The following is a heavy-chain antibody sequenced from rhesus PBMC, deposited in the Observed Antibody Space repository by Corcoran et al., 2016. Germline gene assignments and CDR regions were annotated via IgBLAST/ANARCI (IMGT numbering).Heavy chain of an antibody. D-gene: IGHD4-23*01. CDR1: GGSISSDYYF. V-gene: IGHV4-122*02. CDR2: ISYRGST. CDR3: ARDQPYSTYGLDS. Sequence: QVQLQESGPGLVKPSETLSLTCAVSGGSISSDYYFWSWIRQAPGKGLEWIGYISYRGSTSYNPSLKSRVTISRDTSKNQFSLKLNSVTAADAAVYYCARDQPYSTYGLDSWGQGVVVTVSS. J-gene: IGHJ6*01.